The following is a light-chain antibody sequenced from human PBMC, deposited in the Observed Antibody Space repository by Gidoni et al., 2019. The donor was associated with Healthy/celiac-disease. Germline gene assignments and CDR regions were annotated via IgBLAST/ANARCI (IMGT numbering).Light chain of an antibody. CDR1: QSVSIY. Sequence: EIVLTQSPATLSLSPGERATLSCRASQSVSIYLAWYHQKPGQAPRLLIYDASNRAPGIPARCSGSGSGTDFTLTSSSLEPEDFAVYYCQQRYNWISFGGGTRVEI. CDR3: QQRYNWIS. CDR2: DAS. V-gene: IGKV3-11*01. J-gene: IGKJ4*01.